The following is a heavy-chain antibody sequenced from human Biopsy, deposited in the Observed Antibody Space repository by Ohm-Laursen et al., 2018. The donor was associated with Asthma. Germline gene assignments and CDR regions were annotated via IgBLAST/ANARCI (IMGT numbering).Heavy chain of an antibody. CDR3: ARAVDYSHYYGIDV. D-gene: IGHD3-10*01. Sequence: SVTLSCKTSGYTFNSAGIAWVRQAPGQGLEWMGWISVYNGNTKVAQKLQDRVTMITDTSTSTAYMELRSLRSDDTAVYFCARAVDYSHYYGIDVWGQGTTVTVS. CDR2: ISVYNGNT. V-gene: IGHV1-18*01. CDR1: GYTFNSAG. J-gene: IGHJ6*02.